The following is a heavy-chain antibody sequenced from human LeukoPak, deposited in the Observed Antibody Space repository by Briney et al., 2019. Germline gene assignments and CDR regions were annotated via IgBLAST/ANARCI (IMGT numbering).Heavy chain of an antibody. CDR3: AKSGFDVWGSYRYEPLFDY. V-gene: IGHV3-23*01. D-gene: IGHD3-16*02. CDR1: GFTFSSYA. CDR2: ISGSGGST. Sequence: GGSLRLSCAASGFTFSSYAMSWVRQAPGKGLEWVSAISGSGGSTYYADSVKGRFTISRDNSENTLYLQMDSLRAEDTAVYYCAKSGFDVWGSYRYEPLFDYWGQGTLVTVSS. J-gene: IGHJ4*02.